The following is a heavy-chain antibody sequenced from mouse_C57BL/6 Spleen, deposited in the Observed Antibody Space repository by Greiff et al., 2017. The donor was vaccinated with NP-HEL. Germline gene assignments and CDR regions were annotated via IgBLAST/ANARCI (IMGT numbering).Heavy chain of an antibody. D-gene: IGHD1-1*01. J-gene: IGHJ4*01. CDR3: ARAGYGSRPYYAMDY. CDR1: GYAFSSSW. V-gene: IGHV1-82*01. Sequence: QVQLQQSGPELVKPGASVKISCKASGYAFSSSWMNWVKQRPGKGLEWIGRIYPGDGDTNYNGKFKGKATLTADKSSSTAYMQLSSLTSEDSAVYFCARAGYGSRPYYAMDYWGQGTSVTVSS. CDR2: IYPGDGDT.